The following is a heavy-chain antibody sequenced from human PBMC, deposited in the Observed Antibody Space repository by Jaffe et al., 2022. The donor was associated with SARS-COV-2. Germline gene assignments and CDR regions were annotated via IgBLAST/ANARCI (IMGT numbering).Heavy chain of an antibody. CDR1: GGSFSGYY. CDR2: INHSGST. Sequence: QVQLQQWGAGLLKPSETLSLTCAVYGGSFSGYYWSWIRQPPGKGLEWIGEINHSGSTNYNPSLKSRVTISVDTSKNQFSLKLSSVTAADTAVYYCARLGTIDYGMDVWGQGTTVTVSS. D-gene: IGHD3-16*01. CDR3: ARLGTIDYGMDV. J-gene: IGHJ6*02. V-gene: IGHV4-34*01.